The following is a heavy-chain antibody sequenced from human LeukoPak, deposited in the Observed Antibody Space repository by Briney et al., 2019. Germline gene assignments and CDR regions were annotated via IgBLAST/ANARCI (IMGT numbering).Heavy chain of an antibody. D-gene: IGHD3-10*01. V-gene: IGHV3-21*01. J-gene: IGHJ3*02. CDR1: GFTFSSYS. Sequence: TGGSLRLSCAASGFTFSSYSMNWVRQAPGKGLEWVSSISSSSSYIYYADSVKGRFTISRDNSKNTLYLQMNSLRAEDTAVYYCARDLFGMVRDARGALDIWGQGTMVTVSS. CDR2: ISSSSSYI. CDR3: ARDLFGMVRDARGALDI.